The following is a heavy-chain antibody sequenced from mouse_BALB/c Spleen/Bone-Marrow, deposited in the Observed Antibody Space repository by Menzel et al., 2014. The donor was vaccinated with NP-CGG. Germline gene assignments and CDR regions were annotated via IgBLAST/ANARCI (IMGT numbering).Heavy chain of an antibody. Sequence: LVESGPELVRPGVSVKISCKGSGYTVTDYAMHWVKQSHAKSLEWIGVISTYSGNTNYNQKFKGKATMTVDKSSSTAYMELARLTSEDSAIYYCARAGYGSSYDWFAYWGQGTLVTVSA. V-gene: IGHV1-67*01. CDR2: ISTYSGNT. D-gene: IGHD1-1*01. CDR3: ARAGYGSSYDWFAY. CDR1: GYTVTDYA. J-gene: IGHJ3*01.